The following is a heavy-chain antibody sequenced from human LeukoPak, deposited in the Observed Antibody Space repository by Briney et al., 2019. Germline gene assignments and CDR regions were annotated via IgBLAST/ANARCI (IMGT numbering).Heavy chain of an antibody. CDR3: TSSSSWVNYYYYYMDV. D-gene: IGHD6-6*01. J-gene: IGHJ6*03. Sequence: GGSLRLSCAASGFTFSNAWMSWVRQAPGKGLEWVGRIKSKTDGGTTDYAAPVKGRFTISRDDSKNTLYLQMNSLKTEDTAVYYCTSSSSWVNYYYYYMDVWGKGTTVIVSS. V-gene: IGHV3-15*01. CDR2: IKSKTDGGTT. CDR1: GFTFSNAW.